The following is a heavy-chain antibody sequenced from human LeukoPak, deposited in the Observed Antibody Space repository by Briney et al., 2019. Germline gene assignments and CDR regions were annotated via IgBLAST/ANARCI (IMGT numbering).Heavy chain of an antibody. CDR2: IYTSGST. J-gene: IGHJ4*02. CDR1: GGSISSYY. Sequence: SETLSLTCTVSGGSISSYYWSWIRQAAGKGLKWIGRIYTSGSTNYNPSLKSRVTMSVDTSKNQFSLKLSSVTAADTAVYYCARDYDSSGYYFSGADYWGQGTLVTVSS. D-gene: IGHD3-22*01. V-gene: IGHV4-4*07. CDR3: ARDYDSSGYYFSGADY.